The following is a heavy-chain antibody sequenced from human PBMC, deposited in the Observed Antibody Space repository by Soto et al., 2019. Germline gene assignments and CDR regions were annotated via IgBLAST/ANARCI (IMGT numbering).Heavy chain of an antibody. CDR3: ARLVFHCLRGSCDDYNFYGLDV. Sequence: PSETLSLTCTVSGGSVISTDHCFCWIRQPPGSGLEWLGSIYYAGSTFHNPSLKRRATISVDTSRNQFSLRLSSVTASDTAVYYCARLVFHCLRGSCDDYNFYGLDVWGQGTTVTVSS. CDR2: IYYAGST. J-gene: IGHJ6*02. D-gene: IGHD2-15*01. CDR1: GGSVISTDHC. V-gene: IGHV4-39*01.